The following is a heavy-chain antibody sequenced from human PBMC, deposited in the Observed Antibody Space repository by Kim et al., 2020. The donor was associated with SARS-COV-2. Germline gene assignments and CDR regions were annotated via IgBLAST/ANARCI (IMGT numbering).Heavy chain of an antibody. Sequence: ASVKVSCKALGYTFTSYYIHWVRLAPGQGLEWMGMIKPNDGGTNYAQKFRGRVTMTRDTSTTTVYMELSSLRSEDTAVYYCIRELPRTYYFDSWGQGTLVTVSS. CDR3: IRELPRTYYFDS. J-gene: IGHJ4*02. V-gene: IGHV1-46*03. CDR2: IKPNDGGT. CDR1: GYTFTSYY.